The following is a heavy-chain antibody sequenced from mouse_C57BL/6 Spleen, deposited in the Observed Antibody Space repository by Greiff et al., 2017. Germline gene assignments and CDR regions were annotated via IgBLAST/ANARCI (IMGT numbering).Heavy chain of an antibody. CDR3: AHYYGSSHWYFDV. V-gene: IGHV14-2*01. J-gene: IGHJ1*03. D-gene: IGHD1-1*01. CDR1: GFNIQDSY. Sequence: VQLQQSGAELVKPGASVKLSCTASGFNIQDSYMHWEKQRTEQGLEWIGRIAPEDGETKYAPKLQGKATIKADTSSNTAYLQLSSLTSEDTSVYYCAHYYGSSHWYFDVWVTVTTVTVSS. CDR2: IAPEDGET.